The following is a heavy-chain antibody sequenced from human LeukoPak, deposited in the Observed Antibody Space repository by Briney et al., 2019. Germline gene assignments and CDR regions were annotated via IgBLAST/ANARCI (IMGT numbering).Heavy chain of an antibody. D-gene: IGHD5-18*01. V-gene: IGHV1-69*04. J-gene: IGHJ5*02. Sequence: ASVKVPCKASGGTFSSYAISWVRQAPGQGLEWMGRIIPILGIANYAQKFQGRVTITADKSTSTAYMELSSLRSEDTAVYYCARDGSLDVDTAMVTAMNWFDPWGQGTLVTVSS. CDR3: ARDGSLDVDTAMVTAMNWFDP. CDR1: GGTFSSYA. CDR2: IIPILGIA.